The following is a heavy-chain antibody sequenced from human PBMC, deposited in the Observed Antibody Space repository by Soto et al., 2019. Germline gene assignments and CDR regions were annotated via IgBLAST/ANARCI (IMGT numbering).Heavy chain of an antibody. J-gene: IGHJ6*02. D-gene: IGHD3-9*01. CDR3: AKPHILTGYYLDYYYYGMDV. CDR2: ISYDGSNK. CDR1: GFTFSSYG. Sequence: GGSLRLSCAASGFTFSSYGMHWVRQAPGKGLEWVAVISYDGSNKYYADSVKGRFTISRDNSKNTLYLQMNSLRAEDTAVYYCAKPHILTGYYLDYYYYGMDVWGQGTTVTSP. V-gene: IGHV3-30*18.